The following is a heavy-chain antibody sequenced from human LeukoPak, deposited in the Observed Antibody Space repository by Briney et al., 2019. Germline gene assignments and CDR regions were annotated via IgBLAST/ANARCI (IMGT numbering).Heavy chain of an antibody. Sequence: PSQTLSLTCAVSRGAISSGGYSWGWIRQPPGKGLEWIEYIYYTGSTYYNPSLKRRVTISVDTSQNQFSLKLTSVTAAETAVYFCARVFYCSGKYFVDFWGQGTLVTVSS. CDR3: ARVFYCSGKYFVDF. D-gene: IGHD3-10*01. CDR1: RGAISSGGYS. J-gene: IGHJ4*02. CDR2: IYYTGST. V-gene: IGHV4-31*11.